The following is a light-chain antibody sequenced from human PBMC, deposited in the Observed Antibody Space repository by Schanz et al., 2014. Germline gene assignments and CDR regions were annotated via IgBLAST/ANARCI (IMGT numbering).Light chain of an antibody. CDR1: QSVTSDF. CDR3: QQYGSSPLYT. V-gene: IGKV3-20*01. Sequence: IVLTQSPGILFLSPGERAALSCRASQSVTSDFLAWYQQKPGQAPRLLIYDASNRATGIPARFSGSGSGTDFTLTISSLEPEDFAVYYCQQYGSSPLYTFGQGTKLEIK. J-gene: IGKJ2*01. CDR2: DAS.